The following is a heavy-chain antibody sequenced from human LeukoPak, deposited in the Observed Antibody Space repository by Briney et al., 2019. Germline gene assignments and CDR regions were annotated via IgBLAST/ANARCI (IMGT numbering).Heavy chain of an antibody. Sequence: ASVKVSCKASGYTFTGYYMHWVRQAPGQGLEWMGWINPNSGGTNYAQKFQGRVTMTRDTSISTAYMELSRLRSDDTAVYYCARVVCSSTNCYKDAFDIWGQGTMVTVSS. J-gene: IGHJ3*02. CDR1: GYTFTGYY. D-gene: IGHD2-2*02. V-gene: IGHV1-2*02. CDR2: INPNSGGT. CDR3: ARVVCSSTNCYKDAFDI.